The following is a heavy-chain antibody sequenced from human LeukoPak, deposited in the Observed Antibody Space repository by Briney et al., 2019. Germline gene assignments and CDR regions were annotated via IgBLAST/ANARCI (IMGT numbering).Heavy chain of an antibody. CDR3: ARVGIALAALGGYYYYGLDV. V-gene: IGHV4-34*01. Sequence: SETLSLTCAVYGGSFSGYYWSWIRQPPGKELEWIGEINHSGSTNYNPSLKSRVTISVDTSKNQFSLKLSSVTAADTAVYYCARVGIALAALGGYYYYGLDVWGQGTTVTVSS. CDR2: INHSGST. J-gene: IGHJ6*02. D-gene: IGHD6-19*01. CDR1: GGSFSGYY.